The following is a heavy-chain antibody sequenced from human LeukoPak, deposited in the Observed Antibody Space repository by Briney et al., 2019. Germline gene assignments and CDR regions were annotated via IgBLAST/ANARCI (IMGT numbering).Heavy chain of an antibody. CDR1: GGSISGYY. J-gene: IGHJ6*02. Sequence: SETLSLTCTVSGGSISGYYWSWIRQPPGKGLEWIGYIYTSGTTNYNPSLRGRVTISLDTSKNQFSLKLSSVTAADTAVYYCARGFYGSGSLTYYYYGMDVWGQGTTVTVSS. V-gene: IGHV4-4*09. CDR3: ARGFYGSGSLTYYYYGMDV. CDR2: IYTSGTT. D-gene: IGHD3-10*01.